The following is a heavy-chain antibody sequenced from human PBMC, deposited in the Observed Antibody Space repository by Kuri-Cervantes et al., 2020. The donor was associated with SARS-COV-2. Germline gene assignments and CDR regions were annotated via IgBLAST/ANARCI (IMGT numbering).Heavy chain of an antibody. J-gene: IGHJ4*02. Sequence: ASVKVSCKASGYTFSDHYMYWVRQAPGQGLEWMGIINPSGSGTRYPQRFQGRVTMTRDTSTRTVYMELSSLTSEDTAVYFCVVGFFSSRKWDYWGQGTLVTVSS. CDR1: GYTFSDHY. CDR2: INPSGSGT. D-gene: IGHD2-15*01. V-gene: IGHV1-46*01. CDR3: VVGFFSSRKWDY.